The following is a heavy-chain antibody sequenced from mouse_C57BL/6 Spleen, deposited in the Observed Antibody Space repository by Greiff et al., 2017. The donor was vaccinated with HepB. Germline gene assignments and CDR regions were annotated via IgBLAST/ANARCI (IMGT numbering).Heavy chain of an antibody. CDR2: IWTGGGT. CDR1: GFSLTSYA. J-gene: IGHJ4*01. CDR3: ASLITTVVATGAMDY. D-gene: IGHD1-1*01. V-gene: IGHV2-9-1*01. Sequence: VMLVESGPGLVAPSQSLSITCTVSGFSLTSYAISWVRQPPGKGLEWLGVIWTGGGTNYNSALKSRLSISKDNSKSQVFLKMNSLQTDDTARYYCASLITTVVATGAMDYWGQGTSVTVSS.